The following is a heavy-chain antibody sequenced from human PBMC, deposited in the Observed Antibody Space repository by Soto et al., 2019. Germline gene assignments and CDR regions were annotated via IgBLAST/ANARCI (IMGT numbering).Heavy chain of an antibody. CDR3: ARAPATCIQLWPYYYYYGMVV. Sequence: GGSLRLSCAASGFTFSSYGMHWVRQAPGKGLEWVAVIWYDGSNKYYADSVKGRFTISRDNSKNTLYLQMNSLRAEDTAVYYCARAPATCIQLWPYYYYYGMVVWGHGTPGTSSS. D-gene: IGHD5-18*01. J-gene: IGHJ6*02. CDR2: IWYDGSNK. V-gene: IGHV3-33*01. CDR1: GFTFSSYG.